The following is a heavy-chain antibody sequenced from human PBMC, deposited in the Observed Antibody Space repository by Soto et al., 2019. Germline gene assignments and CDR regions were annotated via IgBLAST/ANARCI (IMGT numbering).Heavy chain of an antibody. J-gene: IGHJ6*02. CDR2: IYYSGST. V-gene: IGHV4-59*01. CDR3: ARGLDDSSGYYYYYYGMDV. D-gene: IGHD3-22*01. Sequence: SSETLSLTCTVSGGSISSYYWSWIRQPPGKGLEWIGYIYYSGSTNYNPSLKSRVTISVDTSKNQFSLKLSSVTAADTAVYYCARGLDDSSGYYYYYYGMDVWGQGTTVTVSS. CDR1: GGSISSYY.